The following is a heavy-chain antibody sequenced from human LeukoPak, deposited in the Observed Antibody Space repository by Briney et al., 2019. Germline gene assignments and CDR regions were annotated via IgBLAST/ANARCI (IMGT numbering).Heavy chain of an antibody. CDR1: GFTFDDYT. CDR3: AKQTDYYYYGMDV. Sequence: GGSLRLSCAASGFTFDDYTMHWVRQAPGKGLEWVSLISWDGGSTYYADSVKGQFTISRDNSKNSLYLQMNSLRTEDTALYYCAKQTDYYYYGMDVWGQGTTVTVSS. V-gene: IGHV3-43*01. J-gene: IGHJ6*02. CDR2: ISWDGGST.